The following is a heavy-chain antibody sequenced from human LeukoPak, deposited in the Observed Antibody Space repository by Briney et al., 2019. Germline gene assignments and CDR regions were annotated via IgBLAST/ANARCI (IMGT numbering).Heavy chain of an antibody. J-gene: IGHJ4*02. D-gene: IGHD2-21*01. Sequence: SETLSLTCTVSGSSISGYYWNWIRQPLGQGLEWIGYTSDSGGHTDYKPSLKSRVAISVDTSKNQFSLKLTFATAADTAVYYCARWHSHGRYFDYWGQGALVTVSS. CDR3: ARWHSHGRYFDY. V-gene: IGHV4-59*01. CDR2: TSDSGGHT. CDR1: GSSISGYY.